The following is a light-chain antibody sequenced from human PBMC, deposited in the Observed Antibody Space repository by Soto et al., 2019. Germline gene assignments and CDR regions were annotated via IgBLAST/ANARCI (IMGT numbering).Light chain of an antibody. CDR1: SSDVGAFTY. Sequence: QSALTQPASVSGSPGQSITISCTGTSSDVGAFTYVSWYQQHPGKAPKLMIFEVRIRPSGVSNRFSGYQSGNTSSLTISGLQADDEAEYYCSSYTTRNTLVFGGGTKVTVL. CDR2: EVR. J-gene: IGLJ2*01. V-gene: IGLV2-14*01. CDR3: SSYTTRNTLV.